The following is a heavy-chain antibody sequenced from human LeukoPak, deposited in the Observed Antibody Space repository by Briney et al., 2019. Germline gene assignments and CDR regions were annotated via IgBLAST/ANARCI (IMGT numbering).Heavy chain of an antibody. J-gene: IGHJ4*02. CDR1: GGSISSSSYY. CDR2: IYYSGST. CDR3: ARDSSSCNCFDY. D-gene: IGHD6-13*01. V-gene: IGHV4-39*02. Sequence: SETLSLTCTVSGGSISSSSYYWGWIRQPPGKGLEWIGSIYYSGSTYYNPSLKSRVTISVDTSKNQFSLQLNSVTPEDTAVYYCARDSSSCNCFDYWGQGTLVTVSS.